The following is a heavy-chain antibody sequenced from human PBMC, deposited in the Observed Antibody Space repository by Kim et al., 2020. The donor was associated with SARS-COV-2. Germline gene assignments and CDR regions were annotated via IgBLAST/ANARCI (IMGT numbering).Heavy chain of an antibody. CDR3: ARGPVTFGGAIANFDY. D-gene: IGHD3-16*02. V-gene: IGHV4-59*01. CDR1: GGSMRSYY. J-gene: IGHJ4*02. CDR2: IYSSGNT. Sequence: SETLSLTCTVSGGSMRSYYWNWIRQPPEKGLEWIGHIYSSGNTNYNPSLKSRVTISIDTSKNQFSLKLSSVPAADTAVYYCARGPVTFGGAIANFDYWGQGTLVTVSS.